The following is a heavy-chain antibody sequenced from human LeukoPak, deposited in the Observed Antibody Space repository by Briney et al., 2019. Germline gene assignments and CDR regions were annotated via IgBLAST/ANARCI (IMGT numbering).Heavy chain of an antibody. D-gene: IGHD3-10*01. Sequence: ASVKVSCKASGYTFTGYYMHWVRQAPGQGLEWMGWINLNSGGTNYAQKFQGRVTMTRDTSISTAYMELSRLRSDDTAVYYCARGVPRYYGSGSYYIDYWGQGALVTVSS. V-gene: IGHV1-2*02. J-gene: IGHJ4*02. CDR2: INLNSGGT. CDR3: ARGVPRYYGSGSYYIDY. CDR1: GYTFTGYY.